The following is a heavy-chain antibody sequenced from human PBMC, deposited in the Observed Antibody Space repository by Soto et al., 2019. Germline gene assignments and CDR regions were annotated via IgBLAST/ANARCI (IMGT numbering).Heavy chain of an antibody. CDR2: IKEDGSEK. Sequence: EVQLVESGGGLVQPGGSLRLSCAASGFTFSSDWMSWVRQAPGKGLEWVANIKEDGSEKYYVDSVKGRFTISRDNAKNSLYLQMNSLRAEDTAVYYCARDRVSYGDGLSFDYWGQGALVTVSS. CDR3: ARDRVSYGDGLSFDY. J-gene: IGHJ4*02. V-gene: IGHV3-7*01. CDR1: GFTFSSDW. D-gene: IGHD4-17*01.